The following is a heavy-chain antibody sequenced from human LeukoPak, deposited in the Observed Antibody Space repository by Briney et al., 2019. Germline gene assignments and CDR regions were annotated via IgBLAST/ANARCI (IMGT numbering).Heavy chain of an antibody. CDR2: LYSDGST. D-gene: IGHD1-14*01. Sequence: GGSLRLSCAASGFTVITNDMTWVRQAPGKGLEWVSVLYSDGSTKYADSVQGRFTISRDNSKNTLYLEMNSLSPDDTAVYYCARGVEPLAANTLAYWGQGTLVTVS. J-gene: IGHJ4*02. V-gene: IGHV3-53*01. CDR3: ARGVEPLAANTLAY. CDR1: GFTVITND.